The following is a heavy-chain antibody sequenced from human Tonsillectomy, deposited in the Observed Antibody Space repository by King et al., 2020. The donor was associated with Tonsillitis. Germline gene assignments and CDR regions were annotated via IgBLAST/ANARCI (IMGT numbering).Heavy chain of an antibody. D-gene: IGHD1-20*01. Sequence: VQLVESGGGVVQPGRSLRLSCAASGFTFSSYTMHWVRQAPGKGLEWVTVISYDGSNKYYADSVKGRFPISRDNSKNTLDLQMNSLRAEDTAVYYCARVLTGSTIDYWGQGTLVTVSS. CDR3: ARVLTGSTIDY. CDR1: GFTFSSYT. V-gene: IGHV3-30-3*01. J-gene: IGHJ4*02. CDR2: ISYDGSNK.